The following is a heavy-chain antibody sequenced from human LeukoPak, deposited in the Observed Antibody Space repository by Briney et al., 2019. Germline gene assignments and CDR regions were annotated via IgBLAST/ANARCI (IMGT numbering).Heavy chain of an antibody. V-gene: IGHV3-74*01. CDR3: ARDCGTDYNHDAFDI. J-gene: IGHJ3*02. D-gene: IGHD3-10*01. Sequence: PGGALRLSCAASGFSFRTHWVHWGRQPPAKGPEWGSHINSDGTATSYADSVRGRFTISRDNAKNTMYLQMNSVRAEDTAVYYCARDCGTDYNHDAFDIWGQGTMVTVSS. CDR1: GFSFRTHW. CDR2: INSDGTAT.